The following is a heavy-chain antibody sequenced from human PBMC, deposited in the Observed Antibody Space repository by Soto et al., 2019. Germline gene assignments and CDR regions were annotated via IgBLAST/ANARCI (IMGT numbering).Heavy chain of an antibody. D-gene: IGHD2-15*01. J-gene: IGHJ6*02. Sequence: ASVKVSCKASGGTFSSYAISWVRQAPGQGLEWMGGIIPIFGTANYAQKFQGRVTITADESTSTAYMELSSLRSEDTDVYYCAGVGYCSGGSCYSPPNYGMDGWGQGTTVTVSS. CDR2: IIPIFGTA. CDR3: AGVGYCSGGSCYSPPNYGMDG. CDR1: GGTFSSYA. V-gene: IGHV1-69*13.